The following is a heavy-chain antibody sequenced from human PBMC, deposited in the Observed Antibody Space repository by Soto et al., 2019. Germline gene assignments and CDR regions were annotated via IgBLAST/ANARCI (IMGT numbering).Heavy chain of an antibody. CDR1: GFTFSSYS. Sequence: GGSLRLSCAASGFTFSSYSMNWVRQAPGKGLEWVSYISSSSSTIYYADSVKGRFTISRDNAKNSLYLQMNSLRAEDTAVYYCARMDVTKGKGYYYYYYMDVWGKGTTVTVSS. CDR2: ISSSSSTI. D-gene: IGHD4-17*01. J-gene: IGHJ6*03. V-gene: IGHV3-48*01. CDR3: ARMDVTKGKGYYYYYYMDV.